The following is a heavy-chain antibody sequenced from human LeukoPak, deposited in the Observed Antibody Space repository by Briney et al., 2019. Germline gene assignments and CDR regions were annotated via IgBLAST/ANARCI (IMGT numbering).Heavy chain of an antibody. CDR2: INPDNGNT. CDR1: GYPFTRYG. V-gene: IGHV1-18*01. Sequence: GAAVKVSCKASGYPFTRYGISWVRQAPGQGLEWMGWINPDNGNTKYAQKFHGRVTMTTDTSTSTAHMELRSLRSDDTAVYYCATYYCSTTSCYPYFFDYWGQGTVVTVSS. J-gene: IGHJ4*02. D-gene: IGHD2-2*01. CDR3: ATYYCSTTSCYPYFFDY.